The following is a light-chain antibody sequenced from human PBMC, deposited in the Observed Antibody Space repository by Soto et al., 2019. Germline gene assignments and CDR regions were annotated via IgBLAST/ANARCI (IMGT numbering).Light chain of an antibody. J-gene: IGLJ1*01. CDR2: EVS. Sequence: QSVLTQPASVSGSPGQSITISCTGTSSDVGNYKYVSWYQQHPGKAPKPMIYEVSNRPSGVSNRFSGSKSGSTASLTISGLQAEDETDYYCFSYTSSGTYVFGTGTKVTVL. V-gene: IGLV2-14*01. CDR3: FSYTSSGTYV. CDR1: SSDVGNYKY.